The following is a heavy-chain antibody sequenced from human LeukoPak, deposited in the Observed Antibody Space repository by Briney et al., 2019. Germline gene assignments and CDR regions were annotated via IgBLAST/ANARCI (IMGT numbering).Heavy chain of an antibody. CDR3: ARDGVVVTAIPVYYYDY. CDR1: GYTFTGYY. D-gene: IGHD2-21*02. Sequence: ASVKVSCKASGYTFTGYYMHWVRQAPGQGLEWMGIINPSGGSTSYAQKFQGRVTMTRDTSTSTVYMELSSLRSEDTAVYYCARDGVVVTAIPVYYYDYWGQGTLVTVSS. V-gene: IGHV1-46*01. CDR2: INPSGGST. J-gene: IGHJ4*02.